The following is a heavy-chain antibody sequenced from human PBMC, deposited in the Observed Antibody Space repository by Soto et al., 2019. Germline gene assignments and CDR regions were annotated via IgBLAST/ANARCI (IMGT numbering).Heavy chain of an antibody. CDR2: INPNSGGT. D-gene: IGHD3-22*01. V-gene: IGHV1-2*02. Sequence: ASVKVSCKASGYTFTGYYMHWVRQAPGQGLEWMGWINPNSGGTNYAQKFQGRVTMTRDTSISTAYMELSRLRSDDTAVYYCARGYYYDSSGPYYFDYWGQGTLVTVSS. J-gene: IGHJ4*02. CDR3: ARGYYYDSSGPYYFDY. CDR1: GYTFTGYY.